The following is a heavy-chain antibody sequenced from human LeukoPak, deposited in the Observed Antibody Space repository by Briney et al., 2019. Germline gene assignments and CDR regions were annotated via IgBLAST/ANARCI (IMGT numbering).Heavy chain of an antibody. CDR2: ISSSSYI. V-gene: IGHV3-21*01. D-gene: IGHD3-9*01. Sequence: GGSLRLSCGASGFTFSSYSMNWVRQAPGKGLEWVSSISSSSYIYYADSVKGRFTISRGNAKNSLYLQMNSLRAEDTAVYYCARDFPKDYDILTGYLNFDYWGQGTLVTVSS. CDR1: GFTFSSYS. CDR3: ARDFPKDYDILTGYLNFDY. J-gene: IGHJ4*02.